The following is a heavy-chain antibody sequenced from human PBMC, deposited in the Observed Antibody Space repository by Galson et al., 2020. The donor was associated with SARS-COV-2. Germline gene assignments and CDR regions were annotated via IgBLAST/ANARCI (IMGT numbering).Heavy chain of an antibody. CDR3: GTAGDY. CDR1: GLTFNIFW. D-gene: IGHD3-10*01. J-gene: IGHJ4*02. CDR2: IDDAGTRT. V-gene: IGHV3-7*05. Sequence: TGGSLRLSCRAYGLTFNIFWMSWVRQSPGKGLEWVANIDDAGTRTYYVDSVRGRFTISRDNAKNSLYLEMNNLRVDDSAVYYWGTAGDYWGQGTLVTVSS.